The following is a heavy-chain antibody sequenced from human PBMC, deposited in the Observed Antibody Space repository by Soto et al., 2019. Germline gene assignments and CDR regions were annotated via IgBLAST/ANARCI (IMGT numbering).Heavy chain of an antibody. CDR3: AKTPRQWLVYFDY. V-gene: IGHV3-23*01. Sequence: GGSLRLSCAASGFTFSNYAIAWVRQAPGKGLERVSGISGSGGTTYYADSVKGRFTISRDNSKDTLHLQMNSLRAEDTAVYYCAKTPRQWLVYFDYWGQGALVTVSS. D-gene: IGHD6-19*01. J-gene: IGHJ4*02. CDR1: GFTFSNYA. CDR2: ISGSGGTT.